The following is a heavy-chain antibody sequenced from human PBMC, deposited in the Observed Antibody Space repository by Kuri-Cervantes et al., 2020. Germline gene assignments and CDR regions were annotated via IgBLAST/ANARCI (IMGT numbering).Heavy chain of an antibody. CDR1: GFTFSSYA. D-gene: IGHD6-13*01. Sequence: GESLKISCAASGFTFSSYAMHWVRQAPGKGLEWVAVISYDGSNKYYADSVKGRFTISRDNSKNTLYLQTNSLRAEDTAVYYCARDLGGIAAWTQRYYYGMDVWGQGTTVTVSS. CDR2: ISYDGSNK. CDR3: ARDLGGIAAWTQRYYYGMDV. V-gene: IGHV3-30-3*01. J-gene: IGHJ6*02.